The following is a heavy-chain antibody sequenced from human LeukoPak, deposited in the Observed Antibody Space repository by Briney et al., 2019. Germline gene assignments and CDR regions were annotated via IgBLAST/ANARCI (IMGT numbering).Heavy chain of an antibody. CDR3: ARDITAGYSYGPTLDY. D-gene: IGHD5-18*01. CDR1: GFTFSSYG. V-gene: IGHV3-30*02. CDR2: IRDDGSKK. J-gene: IGHJ4*02. Sequence: GGSLRLSCAASGFTFSSYGMHWVRQAPGKGLEWVAFIRDDGSKKYYADSVKGRFTISRDKAKNSLYLQMNSPRAEDTAVYYCARDITAGYSYGPTLDYWGQGTLVTVSS.